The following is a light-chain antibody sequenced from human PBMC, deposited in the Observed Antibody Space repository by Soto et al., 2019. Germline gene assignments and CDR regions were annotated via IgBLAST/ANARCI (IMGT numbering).Light chain of an antibody. CDR3: QQYGSSPIT. Sequence: EIVLTQSPGTLSLSPGERATLSCRASQSITNNYLAWYQQKPGQAPRLLIYGASSRVTGIAYRFSGSGSGTDFTLTISRLEPEDFAVYYCQQYGSSPITFGQGTRLDIK. CDR2: GAS. V-gene: IGKV3-20*01. J-gene: IGKJ5*01. CDR1: QSITNNY.